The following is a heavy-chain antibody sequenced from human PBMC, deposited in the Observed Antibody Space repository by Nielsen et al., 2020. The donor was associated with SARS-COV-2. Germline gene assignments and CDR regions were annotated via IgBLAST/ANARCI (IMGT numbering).Heavy chain of an antibody. CDR2: IKQDGSEK. CDR3: AGAPRLGGAFDI. V-gene: IGHV3-7*04. Sequence: GESLKISCAASGFTFSSFWMSWVRQAPGKGLEWVANIKQDGSEKYCVDSVKGRFTISRDNAKNSLYLQMNSLRAEDTAVYYCAGAPRLGGAFDIWGQGTMVTVSS. CDR1: GFTFSSFW. J-gene: IGHJ3*02. D-gene: IGHD1-26*01.